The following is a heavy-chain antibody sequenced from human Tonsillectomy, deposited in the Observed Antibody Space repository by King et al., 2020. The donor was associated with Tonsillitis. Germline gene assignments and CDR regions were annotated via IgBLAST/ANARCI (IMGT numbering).Heavy chain of an antibody. CDR1: GGSISSYY. J-gene: IGHJ4*02. CDR3: ARVGFWSGYHYFDY. CDR2: IFSIGST. V-gene: IGHV4-59*01. D-gene: IGHD3-3*01. Sequence: VQLQESGPGLVKPSETLSLTCTVSGGSISSYYWSWIRPPPGKGLAWIGYIFSIGSTNYNPSLKSRATMSLDTSKNQFSLQLSSVTAAATAVYYCARVGFWSGYHYFDYWGQGTLVIVSS.